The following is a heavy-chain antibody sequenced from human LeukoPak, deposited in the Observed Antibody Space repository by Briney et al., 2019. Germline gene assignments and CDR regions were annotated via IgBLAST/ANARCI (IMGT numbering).Heavy chain of an antibody. CDR2: INHSGYN. J-gene: IGHJ4*02. D-gene: IGHD4-17*01. Sequence: SETLSLTCAVSGPSFSSYYWSWVRQSPEKGLEWLGEINHSGYNNNNTSLKSRVTMSIETSKNRFSLRRGAVTAGETAVIFWARMTTEHDYWGQGILVTVSS. CDR1: GPSFSSYY. CDR3: ARMTTEHDY. V-gene: IGHV4-34*01.